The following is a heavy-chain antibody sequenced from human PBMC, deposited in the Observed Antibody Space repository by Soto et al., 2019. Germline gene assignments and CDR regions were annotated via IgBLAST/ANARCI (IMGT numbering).Heavy chain of an antibody. Sequence: TSETLCHTCSVSDAYISGYYWSWIRKTAGKGLEWIGRIYATGTTDYNPSLKSRVMMSVDTSKKQFSLKLRSVAAADTAVYYCVRDGTKTLRDWFDPWGQGISVTAPQ. CDR3: VRDGTKTLRDWFDP. CDR1: DAYISGYY. J-gene: IGHJ5*02. D-gene: IGHD1-1*01. CDR2: IYATGTT. V-gene: IGHV4-4*07.